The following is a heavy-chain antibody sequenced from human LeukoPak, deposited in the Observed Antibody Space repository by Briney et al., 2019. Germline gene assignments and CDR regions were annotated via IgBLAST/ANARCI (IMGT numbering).Heavy chain of an antibody. CDR1: GYTFTGYY. CDR3: ARDYYDSSGYGGFFDY. J-gene: IGHJ4*02. V-gene: IGHV1-2*02. CDR2: INPNSGGT. D-gene: IGHD3-22*01. Sequence: GASVKVSCKASGYTFTGYYMHWVRQAPGQGLEWMGWINPNSGGTNYAQKFQGRVTMTRDTSISTAYMELSRLRSDDTAVYYCARDYYDSSGYGGFFDYWGQGTLVTVSS.